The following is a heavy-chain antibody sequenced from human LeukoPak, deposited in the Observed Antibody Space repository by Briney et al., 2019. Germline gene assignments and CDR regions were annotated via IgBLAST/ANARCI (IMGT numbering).Heavy chain of an antibody. CDR2: IYYSGST. J-gene: IGHJ4*02. D-gene: IGHD6-19*01. CDR1: GASISSSSYY. Sequence: SETLSLTCTVSGASISSSSYYWGWIRQPPGKGLEWIEYIYYSGSTNYNPSLKSRVTISVDTSKNQFSLKLSSVTAADTAVYYCARLYGSGWFDGDFWGRGTLVTVSS. V-gene: IGHV4-61*05. CDR3: ARLYGSGWFDGDF.